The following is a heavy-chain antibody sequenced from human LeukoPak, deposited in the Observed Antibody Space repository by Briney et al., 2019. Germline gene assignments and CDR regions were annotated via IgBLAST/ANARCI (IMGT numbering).Heavy chain of an antibody. D-gene: IGHD6-19*01. V-gene: IGHV3-30*02. J-gene: IGHJ4*02. CDR1: GFTFSSYG. Sequence: PGGSLRLSCAVSGFTFSSYGMHWVRQAPGKGLEWVAFIRYDGSNKYYADSVKGRFTISRDNSKNTLYLQMNSLRAEDTAVYYCAKAPYSSGWPFDYWGQGTLVTVSS. CDR3: AKAPYSSGWPFDY. CDR2: IRYDGSNK.